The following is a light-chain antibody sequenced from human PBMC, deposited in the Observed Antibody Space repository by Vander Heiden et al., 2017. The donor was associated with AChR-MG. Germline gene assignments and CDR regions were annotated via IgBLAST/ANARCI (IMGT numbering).Light chain of an antibody. CDR3: CSYAGSYTWV. V-gene: IGLV2-11*01. Sequence: QSALTQPRSASGSPGQSVTISCTGTSSDVGGYNYVPWYQQHPGKAPKLMIYDVTKRPSGVPDRFSGSKSGNTASLTISGLQAEDEADYYCCSYAGSYTWVFGGGTKLTVL. CDR2: DVT. J-gene: IGLJ3*02. CDR1: SSDVGGYNY.